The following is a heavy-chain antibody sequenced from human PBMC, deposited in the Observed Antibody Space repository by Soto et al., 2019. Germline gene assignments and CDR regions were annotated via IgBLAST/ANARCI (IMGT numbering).Heavy chain of an antibody. CDR1: GFTFSSYG. J-gene: IGHJ6*02. D-gene: IGHD1-26*01. CDR3: AKDREKWYYYCGMDV. V-gene: IGHV3-30*18. Sequence: GGSLRLSCAASGFTFSSYGMHWVRQAPGKGLEWVAVISYDGSNKYYADSVKGRFTISRDNSKNTLYLQMNSLRAEDTAVYYCAKDREKWYYYCGMDVWGQGTTVTVSS. CDR2: ISYDGSNK.